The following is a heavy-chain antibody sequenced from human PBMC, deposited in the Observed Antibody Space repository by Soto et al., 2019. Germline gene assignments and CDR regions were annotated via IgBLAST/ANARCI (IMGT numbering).Heavy chain of an antibody. D-gene: IGHD5-18*01. CDR3: ATGYTYGPDY. Sequence: EVQLVESGGGLVQPGGSLRLSCAASGFSFSSYWMHWVRQASGKGLEWVANIKQDGSEKYYVDSVKGRFTISRDNAQNSLYLQMNSLRTEDTAVYYCATGYTYGPDYWGQGTLVTVTS. CDR2: IKQDGSEK. CDR1: GFSFSSYW. J-gene: IGHJ4*02. V-gene: IGHV3-7*03.